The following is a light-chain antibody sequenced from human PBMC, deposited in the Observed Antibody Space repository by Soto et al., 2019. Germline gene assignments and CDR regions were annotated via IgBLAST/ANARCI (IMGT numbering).Light chain of an antibody. Sequence: SYELTQPSSVSVSPGQTARITCSGDVLAKKYARWFQQKPGQAPVLVIYNDSERPSGIPERFSGSSSGTTVTLTISGAQVEDEADYYCYSAADNNAVFGGGTQLTVL. CDR2: NDS. CDR3: YSAADNNAV. V-gene: IGLV3-27*01. J-gene: IGLJ7*01. CDR1: VLAKKY.